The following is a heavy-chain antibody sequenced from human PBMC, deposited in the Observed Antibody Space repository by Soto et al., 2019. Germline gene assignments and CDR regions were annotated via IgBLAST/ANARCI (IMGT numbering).Heavy chain of an antibody. CDR1: GYTFTGYY. V-gene: IGHV1-2*04. CDR3: ARGKPVLRYFDWLATENWFDP. Sequence: ASVKVSCKASGYTFTGYYMHWVRQAPGQGLEWMGWINPNSGGTNYAQKFQGWVTMTRDTSISTAYMELSRLRSDDTAVYCCARGKPVLRYFDWLATENWFDPWGQGTLVTVSS. J-gene: IGHJ5*02. D-gene: IGHD3-9*01. CDR2: INPNSGGT.